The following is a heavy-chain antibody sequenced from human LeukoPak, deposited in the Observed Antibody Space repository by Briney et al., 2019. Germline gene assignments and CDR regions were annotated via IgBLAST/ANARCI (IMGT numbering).Heavy chain of an antibody. V-gene: IGHV4-59*01. CDR3: ASSYGYGYYYYYYMDV. D-gene: IGHD5-18*01. J-gene: IGHJ6*03. CDR1: GGSISSYY. Sequence: PSETLSLTCTVSGGSISSYYWSWIRQPPGKGLEWIGYIYYSGSTNYNPSLKSRVTISVDTSKNQFSLKLSSVTAADTAVYYCASSYGYGYYYYYYMDVWGIGTTVTVSS. CDR2: IYYSGST.